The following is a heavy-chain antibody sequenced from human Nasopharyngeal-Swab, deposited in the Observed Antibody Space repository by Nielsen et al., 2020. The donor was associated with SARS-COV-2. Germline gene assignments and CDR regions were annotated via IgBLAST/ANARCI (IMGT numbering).Heavy chain of an antibody. D-gene: IGHD3-16*01. Sequence: GGSLRLSCAASEFTFSSYGMHWVRQAPGEGLEWVAFIRYDGFNQHYVDSVKGRFTISRDSFKNTLYLQLNSLRAEDTAVYYCAKDHKMDSGGGVGYMDVWGKGTTVTVSS. CDR3: AKDHKMDSGGGVGYMDV. V-gene: IGHV3-30*02. J-gene: IGHJ6*03. CDR2: IRYDGFNQ. CDR1: EFTFSSYG.